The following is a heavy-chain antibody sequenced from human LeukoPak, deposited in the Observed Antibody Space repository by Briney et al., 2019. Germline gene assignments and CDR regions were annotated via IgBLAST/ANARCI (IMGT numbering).Heavy chain of an antibody. CDR3: ARETYCSSTSCYIGYYYYYMDV. V-gene: IGHV1-18*01. CDR1: GYTFTSYG. D-gene: IGHD2-2*02. J-gene: IGHJ6*03. CDR2: ISAYNGNT. Sequence: ASVKVSCKASGYTFTSYGISWVRQAPGQGLKWVGWISAYNGNTNYAQKLQGRVTMTTDTSTSTAYMELRSLRSDDTAVYYCARETYCSSTSCYIGYYYYYMDVWGKGTTVTVSS.